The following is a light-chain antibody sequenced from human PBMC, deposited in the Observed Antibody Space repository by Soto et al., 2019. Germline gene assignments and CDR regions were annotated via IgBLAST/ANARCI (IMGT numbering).Light chain of an antibody. CDR3: SSYTSSSTRV. CDR2: EVN. Sequence: QSALTQPASVSGSPGQTITISCAGTNFDIGRYNYVSWYRQHPGEAPKLIIFEVNNRPSGISNRFSGSKSGNTASLTISGLQAEDEADSYCSSYTSSSTRVFGGGTKLTVL. V-gene: IGLV2-14*01. J-gene: IGLJ3*02. CDR1: NFDIGRYNY.